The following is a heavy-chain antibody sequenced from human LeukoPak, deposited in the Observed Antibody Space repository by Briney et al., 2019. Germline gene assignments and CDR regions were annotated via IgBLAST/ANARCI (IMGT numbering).Heavy chain of an antibody. J-gene: IGHJ4*02. CDR2: INADGNRI. Sequence: GGALRLSCAASRFTFTSYWMHGVRQDLGKGLVWVSRINADGNRITYADSVKGRFTLSRDNAKNTLYQQMNGLRAEDTTMHYCTRASVGTNVPPPFDYWGQGTLVTVSS. CDR1: RFTFTSYW. D-gene: IGHD1-14*01. V-gene: IGHV3-74*01. CDR3: TRASVGTNVPPPFDY.